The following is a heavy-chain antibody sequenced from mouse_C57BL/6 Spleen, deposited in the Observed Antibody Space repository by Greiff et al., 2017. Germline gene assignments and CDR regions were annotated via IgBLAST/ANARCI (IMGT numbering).Heavy chain of an antibody. CDR1: GYSFTGYY. Sequence: VQLQQSGPELVQPGASVKISCKASGYSFTGYYMHWVKQSHGNILDWIGYIYPYNGVSSYNQKFKGKATFTVDKSSSTAYMELRSLTSEDSAVXYCARQYYYGSSLPVAVWGTGTTVTVSS. J-gene: IGHJ1*03. D-gene: IGHD1-1*01. CDR2: IYPYNGVS. V-gene: IGHV1-31*01. CDR3: ARQYYYGSSLPVAV.